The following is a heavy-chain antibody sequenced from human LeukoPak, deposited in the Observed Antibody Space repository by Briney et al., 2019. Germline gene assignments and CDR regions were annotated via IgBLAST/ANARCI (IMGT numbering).Heavy chain of an antibody. CDR2: ISPNSGGT. D-gene: IGHD6-6*01. CDR1: GYTFTGYY. J-gene: IGHJ5*02. Sequence: ASVKVSCKASGYTFTGYYMHWVRQAPGQGLEWMGWISPNSGGTNYAQKFQGRVTMTRDTSISTAYMELSRLRSDDTAVYYCARVEYKKSGVFDPWGQGTLVTVSS. V-gene: IGHV1-2*02. CDR3: ARVEYKKSGVFDP.